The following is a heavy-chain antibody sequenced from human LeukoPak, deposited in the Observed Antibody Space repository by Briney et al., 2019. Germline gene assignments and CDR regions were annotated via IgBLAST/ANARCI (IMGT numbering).Heavy chain of an antibody. V-gene: IGHV4-59*01. Sequence: SETLSLTCTVSGGSISSYYWSWIRQPPGKGLEWIGYMYYSGSTNYNPSLKSRVTISVDTSKNQFSLKLSSVTAADTAVYYCARVIIAAAGSYGVYYYYMDVWGKGTTVTVSS. CDR1: GGSISSYY. D-gene: IGHD6-13*01. CDR3: ARVIIAAAGSYGVYYYYMDV. CDR2: MYYSGST. J-gene: IGHJ6*03.